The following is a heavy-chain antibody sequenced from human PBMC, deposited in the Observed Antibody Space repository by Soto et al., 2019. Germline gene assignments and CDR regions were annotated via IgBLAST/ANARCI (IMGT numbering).Heavy chain of an antibody. CDR3: APQSGVAGATTYDY. V-gene: IGHV3-30*03. CDR1: GFTFSSYG. CDR2: ISYDGSNK. D-gene: IGHD1-26*01. J-gene: IGHJ4*02. Sequence: QVQLVESGGGVVQPGRSLRLSCAASGFTFSSYGMHWVRQAPGKGLEWVAVISYDGSNKYYADSVKGRFTISRDNYKNTLYLQMNSLRAEDTAVYYCAPQSGVAGATTYDYWGQGTLVTVSS.